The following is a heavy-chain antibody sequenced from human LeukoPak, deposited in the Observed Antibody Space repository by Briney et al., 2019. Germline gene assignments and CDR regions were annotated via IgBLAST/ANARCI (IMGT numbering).Heavy chain of an antibody. D-gene: IGHD2-2*01. CDR3: ARKGYCSSTSCYVNWFDP. CDR1: GGSISSSNW. CDR2: IYHSGST. V-gene: IGHV4-4*02. Sequence: PSETLSLTCAVSGGSISSSNWWSWVRQPPGKGLEWIGEIYHSGSTNYNPSLKSRVTISVDKSKNQFSLKLSSVTAADTAVYYCARKGYCSSTSCYVNWFDPWGQGTLVTVSS. J-gene: IGHJ5*02.